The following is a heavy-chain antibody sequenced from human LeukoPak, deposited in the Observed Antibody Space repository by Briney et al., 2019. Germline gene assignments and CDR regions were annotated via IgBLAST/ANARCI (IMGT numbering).Heavy chain of an antibody. J-gene: IGHJ6*03. Sequence: PSETLSLTCTVSGGSISSYYWSWIRQPAGKGLEWIGRIYTSGSTNYNHSLRSRVTMSVDTSKNQFSLKLSSVTAADTAVYYCARAHLYYYDSSGSEPVYYYYYMDVWGKGTTVTVSS. CDR3: ARAHLYYYDSSGSEPVYYYYYMDV. CDR1: GGSISSYY. V-gene: IGHV4-4*07. D-gene: IGHD3-22*01. CDR2: IYTSGST.